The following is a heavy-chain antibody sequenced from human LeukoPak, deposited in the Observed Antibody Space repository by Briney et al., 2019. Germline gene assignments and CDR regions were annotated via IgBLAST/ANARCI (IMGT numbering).Heavy chain of an antibody. D-gene: IGHD6-6*01. Sequence: PSETLSLTCTVSGGSISSYYWSWIRQPPGKGLKWIGYIYYSGSTNYNPSLKSRVTISVDTSKNQFSLKLSSVTAADTAVYYCARGASIAARSNWFDPWGQGTLVTVSS. CDR3: ARGASIAARSNWFDP. V-gene: IGHV4-59*01. CDR1: GGSISSYY. J-gene: IGHJ5*02. CDR2: IYYSGST.